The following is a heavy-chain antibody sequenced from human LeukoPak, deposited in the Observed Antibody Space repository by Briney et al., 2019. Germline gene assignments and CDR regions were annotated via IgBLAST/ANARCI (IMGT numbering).Heavy chain of an antibody. CDR3: ARPYLTGYSFDY. V-gene: IGHV3-23*01. J-gene: IGHJ4*02. D-gene: IGHD3-9*01. CDR1: GFTFSSYA. Sequence: GGSLRLSCSASGFTFSSYAMSWVRQAPGKGLEWVSAISGSGVSTYNTDSVKGRFTISRDTSKNTLCVQMNSLRAEDTAIYYCARPYLTGYSFDYWGQGTLVTVSS. CDR2: ISGSGVST.